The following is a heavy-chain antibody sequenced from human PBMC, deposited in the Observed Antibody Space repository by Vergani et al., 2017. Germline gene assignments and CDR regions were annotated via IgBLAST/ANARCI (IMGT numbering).Heavy chain of an antibody. CDR2: IQSYGSEE. D-gene: IGHD6-6*01. CDR3: VQENPSSRGDY. V-gene: IGHV3-30*02. CDR1: GFIFSNYG. J-gene: IGHJ4*02. Sequence: QLVESGGGVVPPGGSLRLSCGARGFIFSNYGMHWVRQAPGKGLEWVAFIQSYGSEESHADSIKGRFSISRDNSRSTLYLQMNALRSDDSAIYYCVQENPSSRGDYWGQGTLVTVSS.